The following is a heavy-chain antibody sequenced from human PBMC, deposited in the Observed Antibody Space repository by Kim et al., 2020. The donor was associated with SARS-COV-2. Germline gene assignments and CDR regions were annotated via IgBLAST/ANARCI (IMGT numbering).Heavy chain of an antibody. CDR3: ARDGTMVREVKPHLDY. J-gene: IGHJ4*02. Sequence: VKRRLTIARDNAKDSLYLQINSLRAEDAAVYYCARDGTMVREVKPHLDYWGQGTLVTVSS. D-gene: IGHD3-10*01. V-gene: IGHV3-48*03.